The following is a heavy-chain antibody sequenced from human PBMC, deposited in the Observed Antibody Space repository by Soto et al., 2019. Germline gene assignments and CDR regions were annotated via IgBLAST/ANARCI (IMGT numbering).Heavy chain of an antibody. J-gene: IGHJ4*02. CDR3: ASGDAWGALLAY. CDR1: GASVNSGGYY. V-gene: IGHV4-31*03. Sequence: QVQLQESGPGLVKPSQTLSLTCTVSGASVNSGGYYWSWIRQLPGKGLEWIGYIYCSGSTYYNPSLESRVTISLDTSQNQFSLKLSSVSAADTAVYCCASGDAWGALLAYWGQGTLVTVAS. D-gene: IGHD2-21*02. CDR2: IYCSGST.